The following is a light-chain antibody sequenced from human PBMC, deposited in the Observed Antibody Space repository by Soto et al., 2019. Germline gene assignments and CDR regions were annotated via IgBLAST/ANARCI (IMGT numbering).Light chain of an antibody. CDR1: SSDVGAYKY. V-gene: IGLV2-8*01. J-gene: IGLJ3*02. CDR2: EVT. CDR3: TSYVGNDIWV. Sequence: QSALTQPPSASGSXXXXVXXXXTGTSSDVGAYKYVSWYQQYPGKAPKLMIYEVTKRPSGVPDRFSGSKSGNTASLTVSGLQAEDEADYYCTSYVGNDIWVFGGGTKVTVL.